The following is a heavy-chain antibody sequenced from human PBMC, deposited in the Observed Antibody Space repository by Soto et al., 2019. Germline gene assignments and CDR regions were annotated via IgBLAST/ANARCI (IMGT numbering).Heavy chain of an antibody. D-gene: IGHD6-19*01. CDR3: AKDLALYSSGWLFDY. CDR2: ISYDGSNK. J-gene: IGHJ4*02. CDR1: GFTFSSYG. V-gene: IGHV3-30*18. Sequence: LRLSCAASGFTFSSYGMHWVRQAPGKGLEWVAVISYDGSNKYYADSVKGRFTISRDNSKNTLYLQMNSLRAEDTAVYYCAKDLALYSSGWLFDYWGQGTLVTVSS.